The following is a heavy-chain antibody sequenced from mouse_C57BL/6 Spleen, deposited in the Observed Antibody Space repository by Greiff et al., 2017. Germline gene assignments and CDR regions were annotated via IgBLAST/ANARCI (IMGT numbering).Heavy chain of an antibody. CDR3: ARRVRNWDYAMDY. V-gene: IGHV1-53*01. D-gene: IGHD4-1*01. Sequence: VQLQQSGTELVKPGASVKLSCKASGYTFTSYWMHWVKQRPGQGLEWIGNINPSDGGTNYNEKFKSKATLTVDKSSSTAYMQLSSLTSEDSAVYYCARRVRNWDYAMDYWGQGTSVTVSS. J-gene: IGHJ4*01. CDR2: INPSDGGT. CDR1: GYTFTSYW.